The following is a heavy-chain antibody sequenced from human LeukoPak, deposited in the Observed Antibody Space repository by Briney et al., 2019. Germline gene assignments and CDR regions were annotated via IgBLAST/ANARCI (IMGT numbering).Heavy chain of an antibody. J-gene: IGHJ4*02. CDR3: TAIVGGYYFDY. D-gene: IGHD1-26*01. CDR1: GFTFSNAW. V-gene: IGHV3-15*01. CDR2: IKSKTDGGTT. Sequence: GGSLRLSCAASGFTFSNAWMSWVRQAPGKGLEWVGRIKSKTDGGTTDYAAPVKGRFTISRDDSKNTLYLQMNSLKTEDTAVYYCTAIVGGYYFDYWGQGTLVTVSS.